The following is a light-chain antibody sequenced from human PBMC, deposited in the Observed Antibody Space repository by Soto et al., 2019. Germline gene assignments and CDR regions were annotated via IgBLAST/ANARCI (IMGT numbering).Light chain of an antibody. CDR2: GAS. V-gene: IGKV3-15*01. CDR1: QSVSSN. J-gene: IGKJ1*01. CDR3: QQYNNWPPT. Sequence: EIVMTQSPATLSVSPGERATLSCRASQSVSSNLAWYQQKPGQAPRLLIYGASTRATGIPARFSGSGSGTEFTLTISSLQSEDFAVYYCQQYNNWPPTFGQGTKE.